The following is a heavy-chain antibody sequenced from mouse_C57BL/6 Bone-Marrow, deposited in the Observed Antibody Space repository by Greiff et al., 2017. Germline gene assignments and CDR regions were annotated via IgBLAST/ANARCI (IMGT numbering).Heavy chain of an antibody. CDR1: GFNIKDDY. Sequence: EVQLQQSGAELVRPGASVKLSCTASGFNIKDDYMHWVKQRPEQGLEWIGWIDPENGDTEYASKFQGKATITADTSSNTAYLQLSSLTSEDTAVYYCTTSGSGYWGQGTTRTVSS. V-gene: IGHV14-4*01. J-gene: IGHJ2*01. CDR2: IDPENGDT. D-gene: IGHD1-1*01. CDR3: TTSGSGY.